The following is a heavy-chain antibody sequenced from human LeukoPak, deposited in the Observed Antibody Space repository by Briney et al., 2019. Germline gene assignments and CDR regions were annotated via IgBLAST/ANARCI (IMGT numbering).Heavy chain of an antibody. CDR1: GYTFTSYY. J-gene: IGHJ4*02. Sequence: GASVKVSCKASGYTFTSYYMHWVRQAPGQGLEWMGIINPSGGSTSYAQKFQGRVTMTRDTSTSTVYMELSSLRSEDTAVYYCATDPLGYCSSTSCNFDYWGQGTLVTVSS. CDR3: ATDPLGYCSSTSCNFDY. D-gene: IGHD2-2*01. CDR2: INPSGGST. V-gene: IGHV1-46*01.